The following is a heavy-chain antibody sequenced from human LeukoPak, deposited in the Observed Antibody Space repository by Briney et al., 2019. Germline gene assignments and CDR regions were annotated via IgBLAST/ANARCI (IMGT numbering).Heavy chain of an antibody. CDR1: GGTFSSYA. V-gene: IGHV1-69*13. Sequence: SVKVSCKASGGTFSSYAISWVRQAPGQGLEWMGGIIPIFGTANYAQKFQGRVTITADESTSTAYMELSSLRSEDTAVYYCARGFYGDYRGINLNYFDYWGLGTLVTVSS. D-gene: IGHD4-17*01. CDR3: ARGFYGDYRGINLNYFDY. J-gene: IGHJ4*02. CDR2: IIPIFGTA.